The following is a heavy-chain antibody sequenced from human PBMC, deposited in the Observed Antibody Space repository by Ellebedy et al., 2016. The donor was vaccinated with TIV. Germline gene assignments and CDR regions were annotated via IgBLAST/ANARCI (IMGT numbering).Heavy chain of an antibody. V-gene: IGHV1-8*01. CDR1: GYTITSHD. CDR2: MNPNSGKT. J-gene: IGHJ6*02. D-gene: IGHD2-8*01. CDR3: ARGADCTIPNCYNGGV. Sequence: ASVKVSXKASGYTITSHDINWVRQATGQGPEWMGWMNPNSGKTGYAQKFQGRVTMTRDTSISTAYMELSSLRPEDTAVYYCARGADCTIPNCYNGGVWGQGTTVTVSS.